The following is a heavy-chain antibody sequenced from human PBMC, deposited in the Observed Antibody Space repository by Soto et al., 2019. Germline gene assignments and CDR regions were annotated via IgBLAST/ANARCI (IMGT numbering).Heavy chain of an antibody. Sequence: EVQLVESGGGLVQPGGSLKLSCAASGFTFRDSIISWVRQASGKGLEWVGRIRSKATSYATAYAASMKGRFTISRDDSKSTAFLQMNSLKTEDAAVYYCTFNVHGLYYMDVWGKGTTVTVSS. CDR1: GFTFRDSI. CDR2: IRSKATSYAT. D-gene: IGHD6-6*01. J-gene: IGHJ6*03. V-gene: IGHV3-73*01. CDR3: TFNVHGLYYMDV.